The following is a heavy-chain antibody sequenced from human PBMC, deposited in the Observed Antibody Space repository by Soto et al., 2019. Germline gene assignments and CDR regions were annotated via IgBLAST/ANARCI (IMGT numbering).Heavy chain of an antibody. CDR1: GGSISSSSYY. CDR3: ARVPPDSSSGLVSLAFDY. J-gene: IGHJ4*02. V-gene: IGHV4-39*01. Sequence: QLQLKEPGPGLVKPSETLSLTCTVSGGSISSSSYYWGWLRQPPGQGLEWIGSIYYSGRTYYNPSLMRRVDISVDTAKNQFSLRLSSVTAVDTAVYYCARVPPDSSSGLVSLAFDYWGQGPLVTVSS. D-gene: IGHD6-13*01. CDR2: IYYSGRT.